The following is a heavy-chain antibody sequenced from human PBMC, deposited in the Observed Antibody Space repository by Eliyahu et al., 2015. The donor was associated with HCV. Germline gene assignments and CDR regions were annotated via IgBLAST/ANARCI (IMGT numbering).Heavy chain of an antibody. Sequence: QVTLRESGPALVKPTQNLTLTCTSSGFSLSASGMCVSWIRQPPGKALEWLARIDWDDNRYYTTSLRARLTISKDTSKNQVVLTMTNMDPVDTATYYCARTEVATTRGVFNYWGQGTVVTVSS. CDR1: GFSLSASGMC. D-gene: IGHD2-15*01. CDR2: IDWDDNR. V-gene: IGHV2-70*15. CDR3: ARTEVATTRGVFNY. J-gene: IGHJ4*02.